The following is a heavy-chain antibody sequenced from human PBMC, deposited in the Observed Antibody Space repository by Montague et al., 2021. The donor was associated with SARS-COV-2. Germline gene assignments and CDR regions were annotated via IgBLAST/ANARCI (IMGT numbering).Heavy chain of an antibody. J-gene: IGHJ4*02. CDR2: IWYDGSNK. D-gene: IGHD3-16*01. CDR3: ARDSVVMVYGTRYYLDY. CDR1: GFTFSSYG. Sequence: SLRLSCAASGFTFSSYGMHWVRQAPGKGLEWVAVIWYDGSNKYYADSVKGRFTISRDNSKNTLYLQMNSLRAEDTAVYYCARDSVVMVYGTRYYLDYWGQGTLVTVSS. V-gene: IGHV3-33*01.